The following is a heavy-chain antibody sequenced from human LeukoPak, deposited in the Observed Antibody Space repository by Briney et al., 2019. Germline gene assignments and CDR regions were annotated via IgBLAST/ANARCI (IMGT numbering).Heavy chain of an antibody. J-gene: IGHJ2*01. CDR3: ARDPASIAAAGTSEWYFDL. V-gene: IGHV4-59*01. D-gene: IGHD6-13*01. CDR2: IYYSGST. Sequence: SETLSLTCTVSGGSISSYSWSWIRPPPGKGLEWIGSIYYSGSTNYNPSLKSRVTISVATSKNQFSLKLSSVTAADTAVYYCARDPASIAAAGTSEWYFDLWGRGTLVTVSS. CDR1: GGSISSYS.